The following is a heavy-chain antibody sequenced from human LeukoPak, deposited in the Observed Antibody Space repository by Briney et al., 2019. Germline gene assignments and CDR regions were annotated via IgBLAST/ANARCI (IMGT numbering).Heavy chain of an antibody. D-gene: IGHD5-24*01. V-gene: IGHV1-69*04. CDR3: ARDHGYNEYWFDP. J-gene: IGHJ5*02. CDR1: GGTFSSYA. CDR2: IIPILGTA. Sequence: SVKVSCKASGGTFSSYAISWVRQAPGQGLEWMGRIIPILGTANYAQKFQGRVTITADKSTSTAYMELSSLRSEDTAVYYCARDHGYNEYWFDPWGQGTLVTVSS.